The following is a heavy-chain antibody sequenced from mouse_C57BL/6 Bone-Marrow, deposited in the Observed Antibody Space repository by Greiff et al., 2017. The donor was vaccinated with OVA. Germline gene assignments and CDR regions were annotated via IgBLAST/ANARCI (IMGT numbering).Heavy chain of an antibody. CDR2: INPGSGYT. J-gene: IGHJ1*03. Sequence: QVQLQQSGAELARPGASVTLSCKASGYTFTGYTMHWVKQTPGQGLEWIGYINPGSGYTTYNQKFKGKAILTADKSSSTAYMQLRSLPSEDSAVYYCERRRYFDVWGTGTTVTVSS. V-gene: IGHV1-4*01. CDR1: GYTFTGYT. CDR3: ERRRYFDV.